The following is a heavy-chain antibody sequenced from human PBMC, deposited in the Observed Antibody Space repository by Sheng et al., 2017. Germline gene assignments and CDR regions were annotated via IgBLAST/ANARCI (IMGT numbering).Heavy chain of an antibody. J-gene: IGHJ4*02. V-gene: IGHV3-15*02. CDR2: IEPKTAGGTA. D-gene: IGHD2-2*03. CDR1: GFTFSTAW. CDR3: NTWIMDAGDWADN. Sequence: EVQLVESGGALVTPGGSLRLSCAASGFTFSTAWMTWIRQAPGKGLEWVGRIEPKTAGGTADYAAPVKGRFIISRDDSSNVMYLQMNSLKAEDTAVYYCNTWIMDAGDWADNWGQGTLVTVSS.